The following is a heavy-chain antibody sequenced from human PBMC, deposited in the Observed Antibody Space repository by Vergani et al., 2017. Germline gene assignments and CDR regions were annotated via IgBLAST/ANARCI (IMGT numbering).Heavy chain of an antibody. CDR2: IYHSGTT. D-gene: IGHD3-16*01. CDR1: GYSISSGYY. J-gene: IGHJ4*02. CDR3: GGLVTGGIDY. Sequence: QVQLQESGPGLVKPSETLSLTCAVSGYSISSGYYWGWIRQPPGKWLEWIGSIYHSGTTSYNASLKSRVTISVDTSKNHFSLHRRSVTAADTAVYYCGGLVTGGIDYWGQGTLVTVSS. V-gene: IGHV4-38-2*01.